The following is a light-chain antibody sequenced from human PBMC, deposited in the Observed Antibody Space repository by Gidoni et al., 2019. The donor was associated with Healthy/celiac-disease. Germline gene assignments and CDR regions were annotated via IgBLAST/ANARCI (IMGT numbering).Light chain of an antibody. V-gene: IGLV3-1*01. CDR2: QDS. CDR1: KLGDKY. J-gene: IGLJ2*01. Sequence: YELTQPPSVSVSPGQTASITCSGVKLGDKYACWYQQKPGQSPVLVIYQDSKRPSGIPERFSGSSSGNTATLTISGTQAMDEAYYYCQAWDSSTVVFGGGTKLTVL. CDR3: QAWDSSTVV.